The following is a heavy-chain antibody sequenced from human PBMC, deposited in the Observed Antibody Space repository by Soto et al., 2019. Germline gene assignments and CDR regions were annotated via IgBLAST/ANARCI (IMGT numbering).Heavy chain of an antibody. D-gene: IGHD6-6*01. V-gene: IGHV1-18*01. J-gene: IGHJ5*02. CDR2: ISAYNGNT. CDR3: ARSSGSAYWFDP. Sequence: GWISAYNGNTNYAQKLQGRVTMTTDTSTSTAYMELRSLRSDDTAVYYCARSSGSAYWFDPWGQGTLVTVSS.